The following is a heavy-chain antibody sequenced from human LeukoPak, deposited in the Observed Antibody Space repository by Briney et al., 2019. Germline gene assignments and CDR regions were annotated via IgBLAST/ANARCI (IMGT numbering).Heavy chain of an antibody. CDR1: GYSISSGYY. Sequence: SETLSLTCTVSGYSISSGYYWSWIRQPPGKGLEWIGYIYYSGSTNYNPSLKSRVTISVDTSKNQFSLKLSSVTAADTAVYYCARDKVAGSMAGSNFDYWGQGTLVTVSS. CDR3: ARDKVAGSMAGSNFDY. V-gene: IGHV4-61*01. D-gene: IGHD6-19*01. J-gene: IGHJ4*02. CDR2: IYYSGST.